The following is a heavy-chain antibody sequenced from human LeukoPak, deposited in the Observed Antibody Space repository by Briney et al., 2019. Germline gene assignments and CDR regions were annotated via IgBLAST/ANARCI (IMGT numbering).Heavy chain of an antibody. CDR3: AKEGEYSSSWFHFDY. CDR2: ISGSGGST. V-gene: IGHV3-23*01. CDR1: GFTFSSYA. Sequence: PRGSLRLSCAASGFTFSSYAMSWVRQAPGKGLEWVSAISGSGGSTYYADPVKGRFTISRDNSKNTLYLQMNSLRAEDTAVYYCAKEGEYSSSWFHFDYWGQGTLVTVSS. D-gene: IGHD6-13*01. J-gene: IGHJ4*02.